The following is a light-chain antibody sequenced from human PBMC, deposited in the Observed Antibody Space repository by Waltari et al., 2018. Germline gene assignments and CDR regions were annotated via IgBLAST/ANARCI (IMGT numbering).Light chain of an antibody. CDR1: SGSVSTTSY. J-gene: IGLJ3*02. CDR2: KIN. Sequence: QTVVTQEPSLSVSPGGTVTLTCALSSGSVSTTSYARWYQHPPGQSPSTLGYKINRRSAGVPDRCSGSRLGNKAALTITGAQAEYESDYYCVLYMGSGIWVFGGGTKLTVL. V-gene: IGLV8-61*01. CDR3: VLYMGSGIWV.